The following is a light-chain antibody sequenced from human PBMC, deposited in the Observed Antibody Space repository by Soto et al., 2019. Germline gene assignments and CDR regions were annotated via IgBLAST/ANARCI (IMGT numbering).Light chain of an antibody. Sequence: QSALTQPASMSGSPGQSITISCTGTSSDVGGYNYVSWYRQHPGKAPKLMIYAVNNRPSGVSNRFSGSKSGNTASLTISGLQSEDQADYYCSSHSSSSTLVVFGGGTKLTVL. CDR1: SSDVGGYNY. CDR3: SSHSSSSTLVV. CDR2: AVN. J-gene: IGLJ2*01. V-gene: IGLV2-14*03.